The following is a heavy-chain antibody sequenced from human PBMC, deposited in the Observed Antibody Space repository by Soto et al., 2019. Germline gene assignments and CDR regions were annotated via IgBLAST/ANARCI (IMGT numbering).Heavy chain of an antibody. V-gene: IGHV3-33*01. CDR1: GFTFSSYG. CDR3: ARNTAMVTGYYYGMDV. J-gene: IGHJ6*02. Sequence: GGSLRLSCAASGFTFSSYGMHWVRQAPGKGLEWVAVIWYDGSNKYYADSVKGRFTISRDNSKNTLYLQMNSLRAEDTAVYYCARNTAMVTGYYYGMDVWGQGTTVTVS. D-gene: IGHD5-18*01. CDR2: IWYDGSNK.